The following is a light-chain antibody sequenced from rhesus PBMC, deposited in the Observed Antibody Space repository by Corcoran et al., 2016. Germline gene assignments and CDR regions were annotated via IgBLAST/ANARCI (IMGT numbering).Light chain of an antibody. CDR1: QSVGKT. J-gene: IGKJ1*01. CDR3: QQSSNLWT. V-gene: IGKV3-24*04. Sequence: ETVMMQSPATLSLSPGERGTLSCRASQSVGKTLAWYQQQPGQTPRLLSYAVSTRAIGIPDRFSGSGPGTDFPLTISSLEPEDVGVYYCQQSSNLWTFGQGTKVEIK. CDR2: AVS.